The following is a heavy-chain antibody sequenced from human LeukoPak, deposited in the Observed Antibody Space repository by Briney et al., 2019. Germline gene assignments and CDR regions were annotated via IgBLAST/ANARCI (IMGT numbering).Heavy chain of an antibody. CDR2: IYPGDSDI. CDR1: GYSFTSYW. CDR3: ARRARIAAAGIYFDY. J-gene: IGHJ4*02. V-gene: IGHV5-51*01. Sequence: GESLKISCKGSGYSFTSYWIGWVRQMPGKGLEWMGIIYPGDSDIRYSPSFQGQVTISADKSISTAYLQWSSPKASDTAMYYCARRARIAAAGIYFDYWGQGTLVTVSS. D-gene: IGHD6-13*01.